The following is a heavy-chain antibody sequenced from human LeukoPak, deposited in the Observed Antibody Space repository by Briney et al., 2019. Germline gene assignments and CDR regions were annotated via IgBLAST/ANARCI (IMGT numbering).Heavy chain of an antibody. CDR3: ARVGGYCSGGGCYGWFDP. Sequence: GASVKLSCKASGYTFTSYYMHWVRQAPGQGLEWMGIINPGGDSTRYAQKFQGRVTMTRDTSTSTVYMELGSLRFEDTALYYCARVGGYCSGGGCYGWFDPWGQGTLVTVSS. CDR1: GYTFTSYY. J-gene: IGHJ5*02. D-gene: IGHD2-15*01. V-gene: IGHV1-46*01. CDR2: INPGGDST.